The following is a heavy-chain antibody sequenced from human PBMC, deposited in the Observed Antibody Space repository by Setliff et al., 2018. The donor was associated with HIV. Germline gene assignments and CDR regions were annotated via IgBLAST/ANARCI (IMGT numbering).Heavy chain of an antibody. J-gene: IGHJ4*02. V-gene: IGHV1-2*02. CDR3: ARVKALEWLFTFDS. CDR1: GYTFTGHY. D-gene: IGHD3-3*01. CDR2: INPNIGGT. Sequence: ASVKVSCKSSGYTFTGHYIHWVRQAPGQDLEWMGWINPNIGGTNYAQKFQGRVTLTRGTSISTVYMELSRLASDDTAVYYCARVKALEWLFTFDSWGQGTLVTVSS.